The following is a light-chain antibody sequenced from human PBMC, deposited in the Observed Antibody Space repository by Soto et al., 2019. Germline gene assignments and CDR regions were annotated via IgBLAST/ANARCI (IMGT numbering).Light chain of an antibody. CDR2: EVS. CDR3: TSYAGSLVI. V-gene: IGLV2-8*01. Sequence: QSVLTQPPSASGSPGQSVTIACTGSSSDVGGHNYVSWYQQHTGKVPKLMIYEVSKRPSGVPDRFSGSKSGNTASLTVSGLQAEDEADYYCTSYAGSLVIFGGGTKLTVL. J-gene: IGLJ2*01. CDR1: SSDVGGHNY.